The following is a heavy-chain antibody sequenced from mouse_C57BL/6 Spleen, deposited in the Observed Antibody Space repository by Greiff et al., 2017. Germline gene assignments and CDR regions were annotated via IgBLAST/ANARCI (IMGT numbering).Heavy chain of an antibody. CDR3: ARCDYGSSYGAMDY. D-gene: IGHD1-1*01. V-gene: IGHV1-18*01. CDR2: INPNNGGT. J-gene: IGHJ4*01. Sequence: EVMLVESGPELVKPGASVKIPCKASGYTFTDYNMDWVKQSHGKSLEWIGDINPNNGGTIYNQKFKGKATLTVDKSSSTAYMELRSLTSEDTAVYDCARCDYGSSYGAMDYWGQGTSVTVSS. CDR1: GYTFTDYN.